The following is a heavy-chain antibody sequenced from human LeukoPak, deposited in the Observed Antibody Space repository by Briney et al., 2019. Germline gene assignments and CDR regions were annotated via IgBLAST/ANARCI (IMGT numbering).Heavy chain of an antibody. D-gene: IGHD6-6*01. CDR3: ARRVGSSDCFDY. J-gene: IGHJ4*02. CDR2: VYHGGSS. V-gene: IGHV4-38-2*02. Sequence: PSETPSLTCTVSGYSISSGFYWGWIRQPPGKGLEWIGNVYHGGSSYYNPSLKSRITISVDTSKNQFSLNLYSVTAADTAVYYCARRVGSSDCFDYWGQGTLVTVSS. CDR1: GYSISSGFY.